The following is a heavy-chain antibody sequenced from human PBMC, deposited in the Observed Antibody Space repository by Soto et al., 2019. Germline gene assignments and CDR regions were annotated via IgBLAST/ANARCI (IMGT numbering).Heavy chain of an antibody. V-gene: IGHV1-2*02. D-gene: IGHD1-26*01. CDR3: ASAMWELLHWFDP. J-gene: IGHJ5*02. CDR1: GYTFTGYY. Sequence: ASVKVSCKASGYTFTGYYMHWVRQAPGQGLESMGWINPNSGGTNYAQKFQGRVTMTRDTSISTAYMELSRLRSDDTAVYYCASAMWELLHWFDPWGQGTLVTVSS. CDR2: INPNSGGT.